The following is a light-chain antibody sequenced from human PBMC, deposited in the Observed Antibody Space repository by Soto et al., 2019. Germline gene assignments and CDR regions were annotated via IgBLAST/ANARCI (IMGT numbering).Light chain of an antibody. J-gene: IGKJ3*01. Sequence: EIVLTQSPGTLSLFPGERATLSCRASQRVSSTYFAWYRQKPGQPPRLLIYGASKRATGVPDRVSGSGSGTDFPRTINRLEPEDFEGYYCQHYASSPPGFTFGPGTTVDIK. CDR3: QHYASSPPGFT. V-gene: IGKV3-20*01. CDR1: QRVSSTY. CDR2: GAS.